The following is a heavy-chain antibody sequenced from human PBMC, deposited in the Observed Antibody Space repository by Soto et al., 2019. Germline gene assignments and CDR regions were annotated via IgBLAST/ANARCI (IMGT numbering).Heavy chain of an antibody. CDR2: IRSKANNYAT. V-gene: IGHV3-73*01. CDR3: AKDHNGSYRPDCLDS. J-gene: IGHJ5*01. Sequence: GSLRLSCAASGFTFSGSAMHWVRQASGKGLEWVGRIRSKANNYATAYAASVKGRFTISRDDSKNTSYLQMDSLKTEDTAVYYCAKDHNGSYRPDCLDSWGQGTLVTVSS. CDR1: GFTFSGSA. D-gene: IGHD1-26*01.